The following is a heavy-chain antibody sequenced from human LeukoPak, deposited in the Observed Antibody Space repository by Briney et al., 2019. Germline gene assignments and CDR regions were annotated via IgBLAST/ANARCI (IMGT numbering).Heavy chain of an antibody. CDR3: ARDPRYYDFWSGYYPHYYYYYVDV. D-gene: IGHD3-3*01. CDR2: ISGSGGST. Sequence: GGSLRLSCAASGFTFSSYAMSWVRQAPGKGLEWVSAISGSGGSTYYADSVKGRFTISRDNSKNTLYLQMNSLRAEDTAVYYCARDPRYYDFWSGYYPHYYYYYVDVWGKGTTVTVSS. V-gene: IGHV3-23*01. CDR1: GFTFSSYA. J-gene: IGHJ6*03.